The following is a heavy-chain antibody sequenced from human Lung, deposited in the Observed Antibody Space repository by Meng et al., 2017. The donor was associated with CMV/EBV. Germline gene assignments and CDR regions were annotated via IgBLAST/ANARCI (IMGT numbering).Heavy chain of an antibody. Sequence: ETLSLTXAASAFIFSDYAMTWIRQAPGKGLEWVSSINSTSIHIYYADSVKGRFTISRDNGKNLLYLQLNSLRAEDTAVYYCARGRGYCSSTNCYLNFDYWGQGTLVTVSS. CDR3: ARGRGYCSSTNCYLNFDY. V-gene: IGHV3-21*01. D-gene: IGHD2-2*01. J-gene: IGHJ4*02. CDR2: INSTSIHI. CDR1: AFIFSDYA.